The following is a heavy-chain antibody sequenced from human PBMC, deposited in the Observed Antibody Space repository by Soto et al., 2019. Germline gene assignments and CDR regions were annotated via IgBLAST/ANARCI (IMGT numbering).Heavy chain of an antibody. CDR2: INPTGGSR. D-gene: IGHD2-15*01. Sequence: QVQLVQSGAEVKKPGASVNISCKASGYTFRNYYIHWVRQAPGQGLEWMGIINPTGGSRNYAQRFQGRVTLTMDTSTATVYMELSSLRFEGTAVYYCARDLAAGDYWGQGTLVTVSS. CDR1: GYTFRNYY. V-gene: IGHV1-46*01. J-gene: IGHJ4*02. CDR3: ARDLAAGDY.